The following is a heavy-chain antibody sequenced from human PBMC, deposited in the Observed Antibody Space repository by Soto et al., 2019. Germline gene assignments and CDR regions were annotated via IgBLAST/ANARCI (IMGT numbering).Heavy chain of an antibody. V-gene: IGHV3-64*04. Sequence: GGSLRLSCSASGFTFSSYAMHWVRQAPGKGLEYVSAISNSGGSTYYADSVKGRVTISRDNSKNTLYLQMNSLRAEDTAVYYCAKEDVGGYYSPGLWGGETLVTVSS. CDR1: GFTFSSYA. D-gene: IGHD3-22*01. CDR2: ISNSGGST. J-gene: IGHJ4*02. CDR3: AKEDVGGYYSPGL.